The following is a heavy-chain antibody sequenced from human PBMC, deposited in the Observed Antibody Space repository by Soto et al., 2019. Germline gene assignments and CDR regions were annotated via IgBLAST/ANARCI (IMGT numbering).Heavy chain of an antibody. D-gene: IGHD2-21*01. J-gene: IGHJ6*02. CDR1: GFTFSDYN. CDR3: ARNRRIAVEMDV. CDR2: IASRSNYI. Sequence: GGSLRLSCVASGFTFSDYNMNWLRQTPGKGLEWVSSIASRSNYIYYTDSLKGRFTVSRDNARNSLYLQVDNLRAEDTAVYYCARNRRIAVEMDVWGQGTTVTVSS. V-gene: IGHV3-21*01.